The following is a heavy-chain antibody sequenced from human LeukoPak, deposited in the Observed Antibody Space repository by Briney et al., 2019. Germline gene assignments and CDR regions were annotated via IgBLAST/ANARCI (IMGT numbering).Heavy chain of an antibody. V-gene: IGHV4-59*01. CDR1: GGSISSYY. J-gene: IGHJ2*01. CDR3: ARDKGPYWYFDL. CDR2: IYNSGST. Sequence: SETLSLTCTVSGGSISSYYWNWIRRPPGKGLEWIGNIYNSGSTDYNPSLRSQVTMSVDTSKNQISLKLSSVPAADTAVYYCARDKGPYWYFDLWGRGTLVTVSS.